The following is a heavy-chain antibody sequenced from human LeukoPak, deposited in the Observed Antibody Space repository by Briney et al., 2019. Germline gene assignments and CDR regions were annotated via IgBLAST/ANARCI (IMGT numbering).Heavy chain of an antibody. CDR3: ARGPFFYDSSGYTPPFDY. D-gene: IGHD3-22*01. J-gene: IGHJ4*02. CDR1: GGSFIGYY. V-gene: IGHV4-34*01. Sequence: SETLSLTCSVYGGSFIGYYWSWFRQPPGKGLEGIGEINHSGSTNCNPSLKSRVTISVDTSKNQFSLKLSSVTAADTAVYYCARGPFFYDSSGYTPPFDYWGQGTLVTVYS. CDR2: INHSGST.